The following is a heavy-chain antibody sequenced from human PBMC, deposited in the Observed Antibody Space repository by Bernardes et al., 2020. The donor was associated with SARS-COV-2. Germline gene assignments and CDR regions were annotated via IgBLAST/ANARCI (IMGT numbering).Heavy chain of an antibody. CDR2: ISYDGSNK. Sequence: GGSLRLSCAASGFTFSSYAMHWVRQAPGKGLEWVAVISYDGSNKYYADSVKGRFTISRDNSKNTLYLQMNSLRAEDTAVYYCASYSVPSSIAVAEEGAFDIWGQGTMVTVSS. D-gene: IGHD6-19*01. CDR3: ASYSVPSSIAVAEEGAFDI. J-gene: IGHJ3*02. CDR1: GFTFSSYA. V-gene: IGHV3-30*01.